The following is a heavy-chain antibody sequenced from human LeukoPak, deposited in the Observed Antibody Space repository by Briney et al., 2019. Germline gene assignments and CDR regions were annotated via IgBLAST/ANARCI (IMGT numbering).Heavy chain of an antibody. J-gene: IGHJ6*02. CDR1: GFTFSSYW. CDR2: IKQDGSEK. Sequence: PGGSLRLSCAASGFTFSSYWMSWVRQAPGKGLEWVANIKQDGSEKYYVDSVKGRFTISRDNAKNSLYLQMNSLRAEDTAVYYCARAGGSWYYYGMDVWGQGTTVTVSS. D-gene: IGHD2-15*01. CDR3: ARAGGSWYYYGMDV. V-gene: IGHV3-7*04.